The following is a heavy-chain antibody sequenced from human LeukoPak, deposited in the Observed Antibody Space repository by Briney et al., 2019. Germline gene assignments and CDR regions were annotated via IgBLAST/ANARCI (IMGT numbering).Heavy chain of an antibody. V-gene: IGHV3-53*01. CDR1: GFSVSFNY. D-gene: IGHD6-19*01. CDR3: AKDTRPGSGFLHYYYMDI. J-gene: IGHJ6*03. Sequence: QPGRSLRLSCAASGFSVSFNYMTWVRQVPGRVRGWASVIDIVGSTYYADSVKGRFTISRDNSKNTLYLQMNSLRAEDTAVYYCAKDTRPGSGFLHYYYMDIWGTGATVTVSS. CDR2: IDIVGST.